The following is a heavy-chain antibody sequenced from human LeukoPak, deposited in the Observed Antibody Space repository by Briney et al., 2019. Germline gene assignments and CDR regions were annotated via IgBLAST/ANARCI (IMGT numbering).Heavy chain of an antibody. D-gene: IGHD3-9*01. CDR2: ISGSGGST. CDR3: AKGRLRYFDWQLDAFDI. J-gene: IGHJ3*02. Sequence: GGSLRLSCAASGFTFSSYAMSWVRQAPGKGLEWVSAISGSGGSTYYADSVKGRFTISRDNSKNTLYLQMNSLRAEDTAVYYCAKGRLRYFDWQLDAFDIWGQGTMVTVSS. V-gene: IGHV3-23*01. CDR1: GFTFSSYA.